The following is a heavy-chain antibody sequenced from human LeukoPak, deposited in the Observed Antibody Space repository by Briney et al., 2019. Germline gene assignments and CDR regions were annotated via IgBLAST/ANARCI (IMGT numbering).Heavy chain of an antibody. J-gene: IGHJ4*02. D-gene: IGHD5-18*01. V-gene: IGHV3-9*01. CDR2: ISWNSGSI. Sequence: GGSLRLSCAASGFTFDDYAMHWVRQAPGKGLEWVSGISWNSGSIGYADSVEGRFTISRDNAKNSLYLQMNSLRAEDTALYYCAKDIRRYSPPTLIANWGQGTLVTVSS. CDR3: AKDIRRYSPPTLIAN. CDR1: GFTFDDYA.